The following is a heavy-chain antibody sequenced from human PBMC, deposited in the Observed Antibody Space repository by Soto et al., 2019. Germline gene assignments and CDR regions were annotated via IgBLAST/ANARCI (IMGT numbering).Heavy chain of an antibody. J-gene: IGHJ6*02. CDR2: IYYSGST. CDR3: ARGMILYCSSTSCYRPYYYYYGMDV. Sequence: PSETLSLTCTVSGGSISSSSYYWGWIRQPPGKGLEWIGSIYYSGSTYYNPSLKSRVTISVDTSKNQFSLKLSSVTAADTAVYYCARGMILYCSSTSCYRPYYYYYGMDVWGQGTTVTVS. V-gene: IGHV4-39*01. CDR1: GGSISSSSYY. D-gene: IGHD2-2*01.